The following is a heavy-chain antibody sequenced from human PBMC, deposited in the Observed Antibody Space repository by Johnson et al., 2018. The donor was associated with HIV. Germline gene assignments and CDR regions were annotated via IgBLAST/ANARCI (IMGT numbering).Heavy chain of an antibody. V-gene: IGHV3-11*04. CDR1: GFTFSDYY. CDR3: ARVTSPVTTARYGAFDI. Sequence: QVQLVESGGGLVKPGGSLRLSCAASGFTFSDYYMSWIRQAPGKGLEWVSYISSSGSTIYYADSVKGRFTISRDNSKNTLYLQINSLRAEDTAVYYCARVTSPVTTARYGAFDIWGQGTMVTVSS. J-gene: IGHJ3*02. CDR2: ISSSGSTI. D-gene: IGHD4-17*01.